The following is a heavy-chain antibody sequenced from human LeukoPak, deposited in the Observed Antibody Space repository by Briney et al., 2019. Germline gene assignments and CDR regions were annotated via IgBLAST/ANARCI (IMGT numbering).Heavy chain of an antibody. CDR3: ARGAVTGTLYNWFDP. V-gene: IGHV3-64*01. Sequence: GGSLRLSCAAPGFTFSSYAMHWVRQAPGKGLEYVSAISSNGGSTYYANSVKGRFTISRDNSKNTLYLQMGSLRAEDMAVYYCARGAVTGTLYNWFDPWGQGTLVTVSS. CDR2: ISSNGGST. D-gene: IGHD1-7*01. CDR1: GFTFSSYA. J-gene: IGHJ5*02.